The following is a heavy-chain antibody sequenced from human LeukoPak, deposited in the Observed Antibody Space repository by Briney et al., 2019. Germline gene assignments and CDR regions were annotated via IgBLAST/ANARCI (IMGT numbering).Heavy chain of an antibody. Sequence: GGSLRLSCAASGFTFSSYSMNWVRQALGKGLEWVSSISSSSSYIYYADSVKGRFTISRDNAKNSLYLQMNSLRAEDTAVYYCAELGITMIGGVWGKGTTVTISS. D-gene: IGHD3-10*02. J-gene: IGHJ6*04. V-gene: IGHV3-21*01. CDR1: GFTFSSYS. CDR2: ISSSSSYI. CDR3: AELGITMIGGV.